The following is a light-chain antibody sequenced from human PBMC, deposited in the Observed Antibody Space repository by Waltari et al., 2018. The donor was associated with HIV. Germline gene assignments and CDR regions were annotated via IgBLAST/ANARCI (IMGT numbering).Light chain of an antibody. V-gene: IGKV4-1*01. CDR3: QQHYGRPNT. Sequence: DIVMTQFTDSLAVSLGERATINCKSSQSVLDSSSNKHWLTWYQHKPGQPPKVLIYWASTRQSGVPDRFSGSGSGTDFTLTISSLQAEDVAVYYCQQHYGRPNTFGQGTKVEIK. J-gene: IGKJ2*01. CDR1: QSVLDSSSNKHW. CDR2: WAS.